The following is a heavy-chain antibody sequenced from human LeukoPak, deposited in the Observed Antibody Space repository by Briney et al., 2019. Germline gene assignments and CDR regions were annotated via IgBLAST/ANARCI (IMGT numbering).Heavy chain of an antibody. CDR2: ISGYNGNT. Sequence: ASVKVSCKASGYTFTSYGTSWVRQAPGQALEWMGWISGYNGNTNYAQKLQGRVTMTTDTSTSTAYMELRSLRSDDTAVYYCARDFHSSGYYHYFHYWGQGTLVTASS. J-gene: IGHJ4*02. V-gene: IGHV1-18*01. CDR1: GYTFTSYG. CDR3: ARDFHSSGYYHYFHY. D-gene: IGHD3-22*01.